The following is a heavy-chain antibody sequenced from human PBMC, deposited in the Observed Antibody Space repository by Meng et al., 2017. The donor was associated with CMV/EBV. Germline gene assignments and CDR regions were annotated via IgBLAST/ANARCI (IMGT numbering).Heavy chain of an antibody. CDR3: ARDLFGGRNIVVVPAANAFDI. Sequence: GGSLRLSCAASGFTFSSYAMHGVRPAPGKGLEWVAVISYDGSNKYYADSVKGRFTISRDNSKNTLYLQMNSLRAEDTAVYYCARDLFGGRNIVVVPAANAFDIWGQGTMVTVSS. CDR2: ISYDGSNK. D-gene: IGHD2-2*01. CDR1: GFTFSSYA. J-gene: IGHJ3*02. V-gene: IGHV3-30-3*01.